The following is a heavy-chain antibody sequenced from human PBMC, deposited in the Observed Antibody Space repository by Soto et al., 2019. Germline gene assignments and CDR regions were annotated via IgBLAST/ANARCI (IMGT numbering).Heavy chain of an antibody. V-gene: IGHV3-15*01. Sequence: PGGSLRLSCAASGFTFDDYAMHWVRQAPGKGLEWVGRIKSKTDGGTTDYAAPVKGRFTISRDDSKNTLYLQMNSLKTEDTAVYYCTTDTRPIYDYIWGSYRRFDYWGQGTLVTVSS. CDR3: TTDTRPIYDYIWGSYRRFDY. J-gene: IGHJ4*02. CDR1: GFTFDDYA. CDR2: IKSKTDGGTT. D-gene: IGHD3-16*02.